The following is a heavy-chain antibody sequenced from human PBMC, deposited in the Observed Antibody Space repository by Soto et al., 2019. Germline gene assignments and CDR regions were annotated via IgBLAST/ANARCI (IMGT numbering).Heavy chain of an antibody. CDR1: GDSVSSNSAA. V-gene: IGHV6-1*01. J-gene: IGHJ6*02. Sequence: PSQTLSLTCAISGDSVSSNSAAWNWIRQSPSRGLEWLGRTYYRSKWYNDYAVSVKSRITINPDTSKNQFSLQLNSVTPEDTAVYYCARDRYRYSYGSDLYYYYYYGMDVWGQGTTVTVSS. CDR3: ARDRYRYSYGSDLYYYYYYGMDV. D-gene: IGHD5-18*01. CDR2: TYYRSKWYN.